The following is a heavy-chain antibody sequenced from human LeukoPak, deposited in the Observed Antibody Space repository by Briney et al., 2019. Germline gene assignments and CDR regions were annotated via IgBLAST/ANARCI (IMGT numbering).Heavy chain of an antibody. CDR1: GFTFSSYS. Sequence: GGSLRLSCAASGFTFSSYSMTWVRQAPGKGLGWVSSICSSSSYIYYADSVKGRFTISRDNAKNSLYLQMNSLRAEDTAVYYCAREVIWSGSYQYYFDYWGQGTLVTVSS. D-gene: IGHD1-26*01. CDR2: ICSSSSYI. V-gene: IGHV3-21*01. J-gene: IGHJ4*02. CDR3: AREVIWSGSYQYYFDY.